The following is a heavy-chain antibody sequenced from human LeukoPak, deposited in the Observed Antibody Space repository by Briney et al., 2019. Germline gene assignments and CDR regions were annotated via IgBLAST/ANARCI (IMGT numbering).Heavy chain of an antibody. CDR2: IIPIFGTA. V-gene: IGHV1-69*13. D-gene: IGHD3-22*01. Sequence: ASVKVSCKASGYTFTSYDINWVRQAPGQGLEWMGGIIPIFGTANYAQKFQGRVTITADESTSTAYMELSSLRSEDTAVYYCARAPNYYDSSGYYYFFDYWGQGTLVTVSS. CDR3: ARAPNYYDSSGYYYFFDY. J-gene: IGHJ4*02. CDR1: GYTFTSYD.